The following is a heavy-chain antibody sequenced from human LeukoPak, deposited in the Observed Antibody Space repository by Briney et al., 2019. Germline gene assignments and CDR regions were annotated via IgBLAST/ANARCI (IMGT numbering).Heavy chain of an antibody. D-gene: IGHD2-15*01. CDR2: IERKTDGGTT. Sequence: GGSLRLSCAASGFTFSNAWMNWVRQAPGKGLERVGRIERKTDGGTTDYAAPVKGRFIISRDDSKNTLFLQMNSLKTEDTAVYYCTTLTPRVVEAAKNWGQGTLVTVSS. CDR1: GFTFSNAW. CDR3: TTLTPRVVEAAKN. V-gene: IGHV3-15*04. J-gene: IGHJ4*02.